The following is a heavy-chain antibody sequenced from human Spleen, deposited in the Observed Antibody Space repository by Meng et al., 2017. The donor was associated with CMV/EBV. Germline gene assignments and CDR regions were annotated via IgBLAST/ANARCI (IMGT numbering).Heavy chain of an antibody. V-gene: IGHV4-34*01. CDR3: ARGLRHSSSWFDY. Sequence: GSLRLSCAASGFTFSSYSMNWVRQSPGKGLEWIGEINHSGTTNYNPSLKSRVTISVDTSKNQFSLKLTSVTAADTAVYYCARGLRHSSSWFDYWGQGTLVTVSS. D-gene: IGHD6-13*01. CDR1: GFTFSSYS. CDR2: INHSGTT. J-gene: IGHJ4*02.